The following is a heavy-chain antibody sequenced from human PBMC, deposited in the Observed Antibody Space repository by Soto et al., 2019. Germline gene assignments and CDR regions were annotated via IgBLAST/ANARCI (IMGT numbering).Heavy chain of an antibody. J-gene: IGHJ4*02. CDR1: GAYISSYY. CDR2: IYDSENT. CDR3: AGSLDNGDSVGFDY. D-gene: IGHD4-17*01. Sequence: QVQLQQSGPGLVKPPETLSLTCVVSGAYISSYYWSWIRQPPGKGLEWIGYIYDSENTKYNPSLKSRVTISGDTSQNHLSLKLRSVTAADTAVYYCAGSLDNGDSVGFDYWGQGTLVTVSS. V-gene: IGHV4-59*01.